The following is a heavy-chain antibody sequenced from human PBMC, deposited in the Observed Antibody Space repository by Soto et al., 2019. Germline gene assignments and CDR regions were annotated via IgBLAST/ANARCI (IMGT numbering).Heavy chain of an antibody. V-gene: IGHV4-59*01. CDR1: GGSISPYY. CDR2: MYYSGRT. Sequence: PXGTLSLTCTVSGGSISPYYWNWIRQSPGKGLEWIGYMYYSGRTNYNPSLESRVTISVDTSKNQFSLKLNSVTAADTAVYYCARAKYSSPTYFDYWGQGTLVTVSS. CDR3: ARAKYSSPTYFDY. D-gene: IGHD6-6*01. J-gene: IGHJ4*02.